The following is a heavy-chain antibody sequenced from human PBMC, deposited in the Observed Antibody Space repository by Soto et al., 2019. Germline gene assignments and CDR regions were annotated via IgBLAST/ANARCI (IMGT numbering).Heavy chain of an antibody. Sequence: QVQLVESGGGVVQPGRSLRLSCAASGFTFSRYGMHWVRQAPGKGLEWVAVISYDGSKKYYADSVKGRFTISRDNSKNTLYLQMNSLRAEDTAVYYCAKVRGAVAGPFEYWGQGTLVTVSS. CDR1: GFTFSRYG. V-gene: IGHV3-30*18. CDR3: AKVRGAVAGPFEY. J-gene: IGHJ4*02. CDR2: ISYDGSKK. D-gene: IGHD6-19*01.